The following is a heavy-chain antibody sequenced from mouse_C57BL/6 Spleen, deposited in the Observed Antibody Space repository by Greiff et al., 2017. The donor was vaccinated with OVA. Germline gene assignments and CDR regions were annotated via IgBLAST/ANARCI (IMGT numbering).Heavy chain of an antibody. CDR2: ISSGSSTI. CDR3: ARPATGTGAWFAY. CDR1: GFTFSDYG. D-gene: IGHD4-1*02. J-gene: IGHJ3*01. Sequence: EVQRVESGGGLVKPGGSLKLSCAASGFTFSDYGMHWVRQAPEKGLEWVAYISSGSSTIYYADTVKGRFTISRDNAKNTLFLQMTSLRSEDTAMYYCARPATGTGAWFAYWGQGTLVTVSA. V-gene: IGHV5-17*01.